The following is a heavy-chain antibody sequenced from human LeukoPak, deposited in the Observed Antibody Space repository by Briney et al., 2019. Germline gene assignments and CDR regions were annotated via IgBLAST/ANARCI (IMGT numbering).Heavy chain of an antibody. CDR1: GFTFSSYA. CDR2: ISYDGSNK. Sequence: PGRSLRLSCAASGFTFSSYAMHWVRQAPGKGLEWVAVISYDGSNKYYADSVKGRFTISRDNSKNTLYLQMNSLRAEDTAVYYCARGPAVGYDSSGHFDYWGQGTLVTVSS. V-gene: IGHV3-30-3*01. J-gene: IGHJ4*02. D-gene: IGHD3-22*01. CDR3: ARGPAVGYDSSGHFDY.